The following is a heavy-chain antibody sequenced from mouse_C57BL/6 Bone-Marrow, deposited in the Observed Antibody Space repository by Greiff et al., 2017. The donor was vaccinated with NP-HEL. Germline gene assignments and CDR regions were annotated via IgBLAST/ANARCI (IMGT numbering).Heavy chain of an antibody. D-gene: IGHD2-5*01. CDR3: ARVAYYSNYWFAY. CDR1: GFTFSSYA. CDR2: ISDGGSYT. J-gene: IGHJ3*01. V-gene: IGHV5-4*03. Sequence: EVMLVESGGGLVKPGGSLKLSCAASGFTFSSYAMSWVRQTPEKRLEWVATISDGGSYTYYPDNVKGRFTISRDNAKNNLYLQMSHLKSEDTAMYYCARVAYYSNYWFAYWGQGTLVTVSA.